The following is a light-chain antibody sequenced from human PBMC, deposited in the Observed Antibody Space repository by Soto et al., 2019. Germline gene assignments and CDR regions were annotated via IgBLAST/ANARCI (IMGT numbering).Light chain of an antibody. CDR2: DVS. CDR1: SSDVGGYNY. CDR3: SSYTSSRVYD. Sequence: QSALTQPASVSGSPGQSITISCTGTSSDVGGYNYVSWYQQHPGKAPKLMIYDVSNRPSGVSNRFSGSKSGNTASLTISGLQAEDEADYYCSSYTSSRVYDFGTGTKLTVL. J-gene: IGLJ1*01. V-gene: IGLV2-14*01.